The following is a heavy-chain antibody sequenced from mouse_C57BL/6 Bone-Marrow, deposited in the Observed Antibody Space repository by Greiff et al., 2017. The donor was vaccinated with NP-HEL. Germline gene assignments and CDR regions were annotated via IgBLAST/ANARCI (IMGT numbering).Heavy chain of an antibody. D-gene: IGHD2-3*01. CDR2: ISYDGSN. J-gene: IGHJ3*01. V-gene: IGHV3-6*01. CDR1: GYSITSGYY. Sequence: EVQLVESGPGLVKPSQSLSLTCSVTGYSITSGYYWNWIRQFPGNKLEWMGYISYDGSNNYNPSLKNRISITRDTSKNQFFLKLNSVTTEDTATYYCARDRGWLGFAYWGQGTLVTVSA. CDR3: ARDRGWLGFAY.